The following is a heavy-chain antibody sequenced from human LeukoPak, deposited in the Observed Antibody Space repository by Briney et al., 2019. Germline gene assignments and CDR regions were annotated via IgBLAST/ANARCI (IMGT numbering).Heavy chain of an antibody. J-gene: IGHJ1*01. V-gene: IGHV4-59*07. CDR3: ARGSGIHAWNLQH. D-gene: IGHD1-1*01. CDR1: DDSISDYY. CDR2: TRYGGTT. Sequence: PSDTLSLTCSVSDDSISDYYWCWIRQPPATGLDWIGYTRYGGTTSQNPSLKSRVTMSVDTSKNRLSLRLTSVTAADTAVYYCARGSGIHAWNLQHWGQGILVTVSS.